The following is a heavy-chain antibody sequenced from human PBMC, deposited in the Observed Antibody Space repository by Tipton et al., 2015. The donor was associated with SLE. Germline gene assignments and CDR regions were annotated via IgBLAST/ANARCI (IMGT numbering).Heavy chain of an antibody. V-gene: IGHV3-21*03. CDR2: ISSSSSYI. J-gene: IGHJ4*02. CDR3: ARTLWTSSSGYDY. Sequence: SLRLSCAASGFTFSSYSMNWVRQAPGKGLEWVSSISSSSSYIYYADSVKGRFTISRDNAKNSLYLQMNSLRAEDTAVYYCARTLWTSSSGYDYWGQGTLDTVSS. D-gene: IGHD3-22*01. CDR1: GFTFSSYS.